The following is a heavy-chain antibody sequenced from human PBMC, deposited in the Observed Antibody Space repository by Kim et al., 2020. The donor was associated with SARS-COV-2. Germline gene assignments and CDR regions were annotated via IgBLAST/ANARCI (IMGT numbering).Heavy chain of an antibody. Sequence: SVKVSCKASGGTFSSYAISWVRQAPGQGLEWMGRIIPILGIANYAQKFQGRVTITADKSTSTAYMELSSLRSEDTAVYYCARGRYSGSFNFDYWGQGTLVTVSS. CDR1: GGTFSSYA. D-gene: IGHD1-26*01. CDR2: IIPILGIA. V-gene: IGHV1-69*04. CDR3: ARGRYSGSFNFDY. J-gene: IGHJ4*02.